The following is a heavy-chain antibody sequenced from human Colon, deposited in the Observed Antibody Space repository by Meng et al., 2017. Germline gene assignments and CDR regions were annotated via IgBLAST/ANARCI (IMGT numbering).Heavy chain of an antibody. CDR1: GASVSSDSHY. CDR2: IYYTGNT. D-gene: IGHD4-17*01. CDR3: ARVNGDFDEAWFDP. V-gene: IGHV4-61*03. J-gene: IGHJ5*02. Sequence: GPVPGLWRPPEPLSLTCTVSGASVSSDSHYWSWIRQSSGKGLEWIGYIYYTGNTNYNPSLASRVSMSLDTSKNHFSLHLTSVTAADTAIYYCARVNGDFDEAWFDPWGQGTLVTVSS.